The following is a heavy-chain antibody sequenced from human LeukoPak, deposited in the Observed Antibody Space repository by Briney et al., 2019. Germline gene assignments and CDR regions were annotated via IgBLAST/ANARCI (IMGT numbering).Heavy chain of an antibody. V-gene: IGHV3-23*01. CDR3: AKDDAWGRFYH. CDR1: GFTFSSHG. Sequence: PGGSLRLSFAASGFTFSSHGMNWVRQAPGKGLEWVSGSSSLGGRTYYADSVKGRFTVTRDNSRNTLHLQMNSLRVEDTGVYYCAKDDAWGRFYHWGQGTLVTVSS. CDR2: SSSLGGRT. J-gene: IGHJ1*01. D-gene: IGHD3-16*01.